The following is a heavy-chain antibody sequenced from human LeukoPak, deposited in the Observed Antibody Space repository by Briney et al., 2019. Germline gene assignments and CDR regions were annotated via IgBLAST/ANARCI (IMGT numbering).Heavy chain of an antibody. CDR1: GGSFTSYY. CDR3: ASSRGYTSGLWYYYMEV. J-gene: IGHJ6*03. D-gene: IGHD6-25*01. V-gene: IGHV4-34*01. CDR2: INNSGTT. Sequence: SESLSLTCAVYGGSFTSYYWSWIRQPPGKGLEWIAEINNSGTTNYNPSLKGRVTISVDTSKNQVSLKLSSVTAADTAVYYCASSRGYTSGLWYYYMEVWGKGTTVTVSS.